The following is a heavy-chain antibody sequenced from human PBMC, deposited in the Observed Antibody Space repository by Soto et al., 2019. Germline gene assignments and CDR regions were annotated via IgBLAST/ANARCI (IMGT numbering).Heavy chain of an antibody. J-gene: IGHJ6*02. V-gene: IGHV4-4*02. D-gene: IGHD2-8*01. Sequence: KPSETLSLTCAVSGGSISSSNWWSWVRQPPGKGLEWIGEIYHSGSTNYNPSLKSRVTISVDKSKNQFSLKLSSVTAADTAVYYCARGCTNGVCSSLYYYYYGMDVWGQGTTVTVSS. CDR3: ARGCTNGVCSSLYYYYYGMDV. CDR2: IYHSGST. CDR1: GGSISSSNW.